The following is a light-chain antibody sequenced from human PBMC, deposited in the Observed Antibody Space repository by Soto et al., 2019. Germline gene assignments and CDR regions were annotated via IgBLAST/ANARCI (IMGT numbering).Light chain of an antibody. Sequence: EIVLTQSPGTLSLSPGERATLSCRAGQSISSTHLAWYQHKPGQAPRLLIYGSSTRATGVPDRFSGSGSGTDFTLTITGLEPEDFAVYYCQLYGTSPPRYIFGQGTKLEIK. CDR2: GSS. J-gene: IGKJ2*01. V-gene: IGKV3-20*01. CDR1: QSISSTH. CDR3: QLYGTSPPRYI.